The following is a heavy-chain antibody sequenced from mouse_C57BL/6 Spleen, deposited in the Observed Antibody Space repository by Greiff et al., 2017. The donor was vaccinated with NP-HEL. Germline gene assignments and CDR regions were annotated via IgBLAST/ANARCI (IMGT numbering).Heavy chain of an antibody. CDR3: ASGLRSWFAY. Sequence: EVQLVESGGGLVQPGGSLKLSCAASGFTFSDYYMYWVRQTPEKRLEWVAYISNGGGSTYYPDTVKGRFTISRDNAKNTLYLQMSRLKSEDTAMYYCASGLRSWFAYWGQGTLVTVSA. V-gene: IGHV5-12*01. CDR1: GFTFSDYY. J-gene: IGHJ3*01. CDR2: ISNGGGST. D-gene: IGHD1-1*01.